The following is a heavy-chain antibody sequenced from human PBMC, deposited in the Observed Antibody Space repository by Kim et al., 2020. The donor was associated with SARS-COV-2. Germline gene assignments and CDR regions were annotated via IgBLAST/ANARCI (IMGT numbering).Heavy chain of an antibody. CDR1: GFTFSSYW. V-gene: IGHV3-7*01. CDR3: ARALPEPFGTIFGVAYLGDY. J-gene: IGHJ4*02. D-gene: IGHD3-3*01. CDR2: IKQDGSEK. Sequence: GGSLRLSCAASGFTFSSYWMSWVRQAPGKGLEWVANIKQDGSEKYYVDSVKGRFTISRDNAKNSLYLQMNSLRAEDTAVYYCARALPEPFGTIFGVAYLGDYWGQGTLVTVSS.